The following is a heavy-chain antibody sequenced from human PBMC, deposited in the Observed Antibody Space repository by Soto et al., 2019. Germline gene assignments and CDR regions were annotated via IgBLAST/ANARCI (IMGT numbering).Heavy chain of an antibody. V-gene: IGHV4-39*01. J-gene: IGHJ5*01. CDR1: GGSISSSRCH. Sequence: SETLSLTCTVSGGSISSSRCHWGWIRQPQGKGLEWIGSIYYSGSTYYNPSLKSRVTISVDTSKNQFSLKLSSVTAADTAVYYCARHRSSLYYDILTGYDNWFDPWGQGTMVTV. CDR2: IYYSGST. D-gene: IGHD3-9*01. CDR3: ARHRSSLYYDILTGYDNWFDP.